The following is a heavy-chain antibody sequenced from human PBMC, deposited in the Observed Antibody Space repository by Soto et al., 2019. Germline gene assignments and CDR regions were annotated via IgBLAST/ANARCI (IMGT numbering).Heavy chain of an antibody. CDR1: GYSFTTYG. V-gene: IGHV1-18*01. Sequence: QVQLVQSEGEMKQPGASVKVSCKASGYSFTTYGFCWVRQVPGQGLEWMGYISPSSGYTTYAPNLQDRVIMTTDSSTTTVYMELRCLRSDDTAVYYCAREMWTRSGPQNFFDYWGQGALVTVSS. CDR3: AREMWTRSGPQNFFDY. CDR2: ISPSSGYT. J-gene: IGHJ4*02. D-gene: IGHD6-25*01.